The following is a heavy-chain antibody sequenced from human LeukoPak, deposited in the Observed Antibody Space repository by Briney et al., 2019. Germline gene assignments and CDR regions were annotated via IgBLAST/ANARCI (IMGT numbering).Heavy chain of an antibody. CDR2: IYTSGST. Sequence: PSETLSLTCTVSGGSISSGSYYWSWIRQPAGKGLEWIGHIYTSGSTNYNPSLKSRVTMSVDTSKNQFSLNLSSVTAADTAVYYCTRDRQLEWFYSWGQGTLVTVSS. J-gene: IGHJ5*01. CDR1: GGSISSGSYY. V-gene: IGHV4-61*09. CDR3: TRDRQLEWFYS. D-gene: IGHD3-10*01.